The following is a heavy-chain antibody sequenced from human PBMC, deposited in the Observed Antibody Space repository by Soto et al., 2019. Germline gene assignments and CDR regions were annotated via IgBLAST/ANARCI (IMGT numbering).Heavy chain of an antibody. J-gene: IGHJ4*02. CDR2: IIPVFGTG. CDR1: GGTFSSYA. Sequence: SVKVSCKASGGTFSSYAISWVRQAPGQGLEWMGGIIPVFGTGIYAQKFQGRVTIAADKSTNTAYMELSSLRSEDTAVYFCARVGGTGGYTYGLDYWGQGTLVTVSS. CDR3: ARVGGTGGYTYGLDY. D-gene: IGHD5-18*01. V-gene: IGHV1-69*06.